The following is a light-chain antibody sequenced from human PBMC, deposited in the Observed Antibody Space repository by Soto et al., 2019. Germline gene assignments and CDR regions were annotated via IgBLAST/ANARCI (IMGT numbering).Light chain of an antibody. Sequence: QSVLTQPASVSGSPGQSITISCTGTSSDVGSYNLVSWYQQHPGKAPKLMIYEGSKRPSGVSNRCSGSKSGNTASLTISGLQAEDEADYYCCSYAGSSTFDVLFGGGTKVTVL. J-gene: IGLJ2*01. CDR1: SSDVGSYNL. CDR3: CSYAGSSTFDVL. V-gene: IGLV2-23*03. CDR2: EGS.